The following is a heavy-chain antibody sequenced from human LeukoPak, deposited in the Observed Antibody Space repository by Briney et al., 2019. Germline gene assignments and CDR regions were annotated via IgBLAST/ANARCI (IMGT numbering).Heavy chain of an antibody. J-gene: IGHJ3*02. CDR1: GYTFTSYG. CDR3: ARRVGGSYNGASDI. CDR2: ISAYNGDR. Sequence: ASVKVSCKASGYTFTSYGVSWVRQAPGQGLEWMGWISAYNGDRNYAQNVQGRVTMTTDTSTSTAYMELRSLRSDDTAVYYCARRVGGSYNGASDIWGQGTMVTVSS. V-gene: IGHV1-18*01. D-gene: IGHD1-26*01.